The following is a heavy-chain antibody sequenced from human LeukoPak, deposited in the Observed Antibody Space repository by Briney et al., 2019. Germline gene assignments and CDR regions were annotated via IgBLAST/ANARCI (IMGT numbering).Heavy chain of an antibody. J-gene: IGHJ4*02. CDR3: ARGEWELNYFDY. CDR2: ISSSSSYI. Sequence: GGSLRLSCAASGFTFSSYDMHWVRQAAGKGLEWVSSISSSSSYIYYADSVKGRFTISRDNAKNSLYLQMNSLRAEDTAVYYCARGEWELNYFDYWGQGTLLTVSS. V-gene: IGHV3-21*01. D-gene: IGHD1-26*01. CDR1: GFTFSSYD.